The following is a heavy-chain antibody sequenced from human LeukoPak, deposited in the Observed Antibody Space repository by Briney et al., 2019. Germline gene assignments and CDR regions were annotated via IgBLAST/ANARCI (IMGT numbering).Heavy chain of an antibody. D-gene: IGHD6-13*01. V-gene: IGHV4-38-2*02. CDR1: GYSISSGYY. CDR2: IYHSGST. CDR3: ARAAYSSSWYVGEYDY. Sequence: SETLSLTCTVSGYSISSGYYWGWIRQPPGKGLEWIGSIYHSGSTYYNPSLKSRVTISVDTSKNQFSLKLSSVTAADTAVYYCARAAYSSSWYVGEYDYWGQGTLVTVSS. J-gene: IGHJ4*02.